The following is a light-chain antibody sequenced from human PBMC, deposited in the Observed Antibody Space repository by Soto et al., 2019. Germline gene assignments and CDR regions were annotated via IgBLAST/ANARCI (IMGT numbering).Light chain of an antibody. CDR2: DVT. V-gene: IGLV2-14*03. CDR1: SNEIGGNNY. J-gene: IGLJ1*01. CDR3: SSYSSTSTRRL. Sequence: QSALTQPASVSGSPGQSITIPCTGTSNEIGGNNYVSWNQQFPGKAPKLIKYDVTNRPSGVSFRFSGSKSVNTASLTISGLQAEDEAGYHCSSYSSTSTRRLFGAGTKVTVL.